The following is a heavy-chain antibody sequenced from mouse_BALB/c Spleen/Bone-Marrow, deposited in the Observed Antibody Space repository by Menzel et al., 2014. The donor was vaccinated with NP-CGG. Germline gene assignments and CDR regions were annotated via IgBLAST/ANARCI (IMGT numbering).Heavy chain of an antibody. Sequence: VQFEQSGTVLARRGSFLARSCKASVYCFTSYLLDWAKQRPGQGLDWIGAIYRGYSDASYNKKFKSSANLTAVASASTASMEHSSMTNEDSAVYYCTRFLYYYGSREGDYAMDYWGQGTSVTVS. V-gene: IGHV1-5*01. J-gene: IGHJ4*01. CDR2: IYRGYSDA. D-gene: IGHD1-1*01. CDR1: VYCFTSYL. CDR3: TRFLYYYGSREGDYAMDY.